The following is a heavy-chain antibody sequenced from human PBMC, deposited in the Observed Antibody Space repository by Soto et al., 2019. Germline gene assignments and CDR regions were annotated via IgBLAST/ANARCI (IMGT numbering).Heavy chain of an antibody. V-gene: IGHV3-72*01. CDR3: ANISPSSTGSAVHY. CDR1: GFTVSDYY. D-gene: IGHD6-13*01. J-gene: IGHJ4*02. CDR2: ISNKACGFTT. Sequence: GGALRLSCEASGFTVSDYYMNWVRQAPGKGLQWVGRISNKACGFTTVYVASGEDRFTISRDESRSSVHLQMHSPKTEDTAGDYGANISPSSTGSAVHYWRQGT.